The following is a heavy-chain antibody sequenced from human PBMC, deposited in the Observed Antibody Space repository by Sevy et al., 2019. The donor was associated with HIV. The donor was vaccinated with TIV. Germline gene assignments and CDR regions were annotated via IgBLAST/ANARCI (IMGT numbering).Heavy chain of an antibody. CDR1: GGSFSGYY. V-gene: IGHV4-34*01. CDR3: ARVLRSTGTNRGLDY. CDR2: INHSGST. J-gene: IGHJ4*02. D-gene: IGHD1-7*01. Sequence: SETLSLTCAVYGGSFSGYYWSWIRQPPGKGLEWIGEINHSGSTNYNPSLKSRVTISVDTSKNQISLKLSSVTAADTAVYYCARVLRSTGTNRGLDYWGQGTLVTVSS.